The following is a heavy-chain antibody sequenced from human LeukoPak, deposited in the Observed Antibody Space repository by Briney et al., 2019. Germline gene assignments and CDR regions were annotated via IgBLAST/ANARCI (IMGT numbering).Heavy chain of an antibody. D-gene: IGHD3-10*01. Sequence: GTSLRLSCAASGFTFTSYGMHWVRQAPGKGLEWVALITYDGYYKYYSDSVKGRFTISSDTSKNTLYLQMNSLRAEDTAVYYCARDLSPVVRASPMGYWVQGTLVTVSS. CDR2: ITYDGYYK. CDR1: GFTFTSYG. J-gene: IGHJ4*02. V-gene: IGHV3-30*03. CDR3: ARDLSPVVRASPMGY.